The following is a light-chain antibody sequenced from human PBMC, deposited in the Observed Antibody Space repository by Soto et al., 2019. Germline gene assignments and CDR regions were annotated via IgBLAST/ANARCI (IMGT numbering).Light chain of an antibody. CDR2: GAS. J-gene: IGKJ1*01. CDR1: QSINKY. CDR3: QQSYSTLQT. Sequence: DIQVTQSPSSLSASVGDRVTITCRASQSINKYLNWYQQKPGKAPKLLIYGASNLQSGVPARFSGSGSGTDFTLTLSRLQFEDFATYYCQQSYSTLQTFGQGTKVEIK. V-gene: IGKV1-39*01.